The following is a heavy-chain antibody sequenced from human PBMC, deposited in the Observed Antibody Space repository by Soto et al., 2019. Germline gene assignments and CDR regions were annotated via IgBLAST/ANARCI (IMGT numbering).Heavy chain of an antibody. V-gene: IGHV1-69*04. D-gene: IGHD2-15*01. CDR1: GGTFSSYT. CDR2: IIPILGIA. CDR3: AREDCSGGSCYPTDAFDI. J-gene: IGHJ3*02. Sequence: SVKVSCKASGGTFSSYTISWVRQAPGRGLEWMGRIIPILGIANYAQKFQGRVTITADKSTSTAYMELSSLRSEDTAVYYCAREDCSGGSCYPTDAFDIWGRGTMVTVSS.